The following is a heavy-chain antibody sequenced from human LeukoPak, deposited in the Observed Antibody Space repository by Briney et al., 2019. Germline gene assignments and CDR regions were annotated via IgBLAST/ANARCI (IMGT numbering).Heavy chain of an antibody. CDR3: ARDPYSGGYGAYYYYYMDL. Sequence: GGSLRLSCAASGFTFSSYWMHWVRQAPGKGLVWVSRISSDGSSTTYADSVKGRFTISRDNAKNTLYLQMNSLRAEDTAVYYCARDPYSGGYGAYYYYYMDLWGKGTTVTISS. V-gene: IGHV3-74*01. J-gene: IGHJ6*03. CDR2: ISSDGSST. CDR1: GFTFSSYW. D-gene: IGHD1-26*01.